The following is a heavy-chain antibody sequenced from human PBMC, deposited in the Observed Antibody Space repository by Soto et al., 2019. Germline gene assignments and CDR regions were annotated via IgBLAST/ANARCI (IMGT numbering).Heavy chain of an antibody. CDR2: INVYNCRT. CDR3: AREGGSGDYQDYAYDI. D-gene: IGHD4-17*01. V-gene: IGHV1-18*01. Sequence: QVQLVQSGAEVKKPGASVKVSCKASGYSFTSYSISWVRQAPGRGLEWMAWINVYNCRTNYAQNLQGRVTLTTVTSTTTVYIDLRSVRSDDTAVYYCAREGGSGDYQDYAYDIWGQGTMVTVSS. J-gene: IGHJ3*02. CDR1: GYSFTSYS.